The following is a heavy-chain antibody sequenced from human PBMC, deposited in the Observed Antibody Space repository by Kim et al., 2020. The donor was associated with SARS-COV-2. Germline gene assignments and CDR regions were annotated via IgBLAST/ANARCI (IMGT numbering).Heavy chain of an antibody. Sequence: ASVKVSCKASGYTFTTYTVNWVRQAPGQGLEWMGWINPNSGNTNYAQRLQGRVNLTTDTSTTTAYMELRSLTSDDTAVYYCARTRAMDYWGQGTLVTVS. J-gene: IGHJ4*02. CDR2: INPNSGNT. CDR3: ARTRAMDY. CDR1: GYTFTTYT. V-gene: IGHV1-18*01.